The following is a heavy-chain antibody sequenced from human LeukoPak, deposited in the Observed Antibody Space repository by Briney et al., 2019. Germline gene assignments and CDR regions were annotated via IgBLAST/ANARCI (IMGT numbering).Heavy chain of an antibody. CDR1: GYTFTSYA. D-gene: IGHD3-10*01. CDR2: ISVYNGNT. V-gene: IGHV1-18*01. J-gene: IGHJ4*02. Sequence: ASVKVSCKASGYTFTSYAISWVRQAPGQGLGWMGWISVYNGNTNYAQKLQGRVTVTTDTSTSTAYMELRSLTSDDTAVYYCARVEEVRGGITSFDYWGQGTLVTVSS. CDR3: ARVEEVRGGITSFDY.